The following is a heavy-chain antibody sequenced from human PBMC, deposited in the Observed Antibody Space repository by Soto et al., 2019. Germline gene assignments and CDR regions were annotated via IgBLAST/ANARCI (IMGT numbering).Heavy chain of an antibody. CDR3: AREGPYCSGGSCFDY. CDR2: IYSGGST. J-gene: IGHJ4*02. V-gene: IGHV3-66*01. D-gene: IGHD2-15*01. CDR1: GFTVSRNY. Sequence: EVQLVESGGGLVQPGGSLRLSCAASGFTVSRNYMSWVRQAPGKGLEWVSVIYSGGSTYYADSVKGRFTISRDNSMKTLYLQMNSLRAEDTAVYCCAREGPYCSGGSCFDYWGQGTLVTVSS.